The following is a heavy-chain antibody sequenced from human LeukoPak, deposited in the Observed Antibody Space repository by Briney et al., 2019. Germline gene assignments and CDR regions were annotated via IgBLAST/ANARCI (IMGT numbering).Heavy chain of an antibody. V-gene: IGHV1-2*02. CDR1: GYTFTDYY. CDR3: ATISGELLSTTVTTWVAIDY. Sequence: ASVKVSCKASGYTFTDYYMHWVRQAPGQGLEWMGWINPNSGGTNYAQKLQGRVTMTRDTSISTAYMELSRLRSDDTAVYYCATISGELLSTTVTTWVAIDYWGQGTLVTVSS. CDR2: INPNSGGT. J-gene: IGHJ4*02. D-gene: IGHD4-17*01.